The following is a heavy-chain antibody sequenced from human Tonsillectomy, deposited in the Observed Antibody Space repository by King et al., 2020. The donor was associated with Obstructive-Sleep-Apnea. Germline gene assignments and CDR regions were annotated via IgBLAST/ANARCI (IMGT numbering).Heavy chain of an antibody. CDR3: ARGAHYGDYRGFEAYWYFDL. CDR1: GFTFSDYY. V-gene: IGHV3-11*06. Sequence: VQLVESGGGLVKPGGSLRLSCAASGFTFSDYYMSWIRQAPGKGLEWVSYISSKSSYRKYVDSVQGRFTISRDNADNSLILEMNSLRGDDTAVYYCARGAHYGDYRGFEAYWYFDLWGRGTLVTVSS. D-gene: IGHD4-17*01. J-gene: IGHJ2*01. CDR2: ISSKSSYR.